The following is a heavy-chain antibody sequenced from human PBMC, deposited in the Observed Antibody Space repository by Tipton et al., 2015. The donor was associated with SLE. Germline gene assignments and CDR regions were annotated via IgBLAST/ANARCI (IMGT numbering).Heavy chain of an antibody. CDR1: GGSVSITRHH. CDR3: ARRHYSGPFDS. CDR2: IFYTGST. D-gene: IGHD5-12*01. V-gene: IGHV4-39*07. J-gene: IGHJ4*02. Sequence: TLSLTCTFSGGSVSITRHHWGWIRQPPGKGLEWIGSIFYTGSTYYNPSLKSRVSFSIDTSKHQFSLKLNSVTAADTAVYYCARRHYSGPFDSWGQGTLVTVSS.